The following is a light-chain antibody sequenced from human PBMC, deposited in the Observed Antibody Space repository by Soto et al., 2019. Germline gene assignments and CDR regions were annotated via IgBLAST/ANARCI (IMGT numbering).Light chain of an antibody. V-gene: IGKV3-15*01. J-gene: IGKJ1*01. CDR1: QSVSSN. Sequence: EIVMTQSPATLSVSPGERATLSCSASQSVSSNLAWYQQKPGQAPRLLIYGASTSATGIPARFSGSGSGTEFTLTISSLQSEDFALYYCQQYNNWPRTFGQGTKVEIK. CDR2: GAS. CDR3: QQYNNWPRT.